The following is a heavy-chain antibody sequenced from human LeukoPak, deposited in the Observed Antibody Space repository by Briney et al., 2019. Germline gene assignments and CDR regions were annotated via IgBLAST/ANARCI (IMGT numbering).Heavy chain of an antibody. V-gene: IGHV4-34*09. J-gene: IGHJ4*02. CDR2: IYYSGST. CDR3: ARHDGYSNPR. D-gene: IGHD4-11*01. Sequence: PSETLSLTCAVYGGSFSGYYWSWIRQPPGKGLEWIGYIYYSGSTYYNPSLKSRVTISVDTSKNQFSLKLSSVTAADTAVYYCARHDGYSNPRWGQGTLVTVSS. CDR1: GGSFSGYY.